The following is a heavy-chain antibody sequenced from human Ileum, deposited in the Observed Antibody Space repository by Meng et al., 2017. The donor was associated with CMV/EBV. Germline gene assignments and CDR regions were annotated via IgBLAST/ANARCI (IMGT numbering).Heavy chain of an antibody. CDR2: INPITGDT. V-gene: IGHV1-2*02. Sequence: QVQLVQSGAEVKEPGASVRVSCKTSGYTFNGYFMHWVRQAPGQGLEWMGWINPITGDTKFAQKFQVRVTLTRDTSLSTGYMELSRLRFDDTAMYYCATFGGDFDYWGQGTLVTVSS. CDR3: ATFGGDFDY. J-gene: IGHJ4*02. CDR1: GYTFNGYF. D-gene: IGHD3-3*01.